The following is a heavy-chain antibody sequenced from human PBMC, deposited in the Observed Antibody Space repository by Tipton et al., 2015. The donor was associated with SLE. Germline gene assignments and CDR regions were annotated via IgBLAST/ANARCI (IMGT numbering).Heavy chain of an antibody. J-gene: IGHJ4*02. CDR2: TYTDGKT. Sequence: LRLSCTVSGGSISSGGYYWSWIRQPAGKGLEWIGRTYTDGKTHYNPSLKSRVTISVDTSKNHFSLKLSSVTAADTAVYHCARGYYESNGYYSFDYWGPGALVTVSS. CDR3: ARGYYESNGYYSFDY. CDR1: GGSISSGGYY. D-gene: IGHD3-22*01. V-gene: IGHV4-61*02.